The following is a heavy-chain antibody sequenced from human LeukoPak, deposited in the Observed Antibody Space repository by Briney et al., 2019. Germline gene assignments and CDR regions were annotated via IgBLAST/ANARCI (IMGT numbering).Heavy chain of an antibody. Sequence: GGSLRLSRAASGFTFSDYAMHWVRQAPGKGLEGVALISYDGTNKYYADSVKGRFTISRDNSRNTLYLQMNSLRAEDTAVYYCARDFCGGDCYYEYWGQGTLVTVSS. CDR2: ISYDGTNK. J-gene: IGHJ4*02. V-gene: IGHV3-30-3*01. D-gene: IGHD2-21*01. CDR3: ARDFCGGDCYYEY. CDR1: GFTFSDYA.